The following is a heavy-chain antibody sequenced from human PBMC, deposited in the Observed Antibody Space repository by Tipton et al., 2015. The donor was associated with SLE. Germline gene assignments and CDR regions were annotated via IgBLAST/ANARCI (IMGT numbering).Heavy chain of an antibody. CDR2: INHSGST. V-gene: IGHV4-30-4*01. CDR1: GGSISSGDYY. Sequence: TLSLTCTVSGGSISSGDYYWSWIRQPPGKGLEWIGEINHSGSTNYNPSLKSRVTTSVDTSKNQFSLKLSSVTAADTAVYYCARSRRAVVVVAAPYWYFDLWGRGTLVTVSS. D-gene: IGHD2-15*01. CDR3: ARSRRAVVVVAAPYWYFDL. J-gene: IGHJ2*01.